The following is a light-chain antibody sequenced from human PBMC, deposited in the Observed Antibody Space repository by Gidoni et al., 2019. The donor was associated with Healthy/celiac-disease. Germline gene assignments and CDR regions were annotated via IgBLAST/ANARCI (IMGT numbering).Light chain of an antibody. J-gene: IGKJ4*01. CDR2: DAS. CDR1: QRVSSY. CDR3: QQRSNWPGLT. Sequence: EIVLTQSPATLSLSPGERANLSCRASQRVSSYLAWYQQKPGQAHRLLISDASNRATGIPARFSGSGSGTDFTLTISSLEPEDFAVYYCQQRSNWPGLTFGGGTKVEIK. V-gene: IGKV3-11*01.